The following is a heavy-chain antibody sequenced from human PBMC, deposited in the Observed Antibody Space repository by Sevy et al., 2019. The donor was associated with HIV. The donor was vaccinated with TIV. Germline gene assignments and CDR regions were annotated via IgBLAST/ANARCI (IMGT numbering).Heavy chain of an antibody. D-gene: IGHD1-7*01. V-gene: IGHV3-7*01. CDR1: GFTFSKYW. CDR2: IKQDSGQK. Sequence: GGSLRLSCAASGFTFSKYWMGGVRQAPGKGLEWVANIKQDSGQKYYVDSVKGRLTIPRDNAKNSLYLQMNSLRDEDTSVYFCARDDGNYYFHYWGQGTLVNVSS. CDR3: ARDDGNYYFHY. J-gene: IGHJ4*02.